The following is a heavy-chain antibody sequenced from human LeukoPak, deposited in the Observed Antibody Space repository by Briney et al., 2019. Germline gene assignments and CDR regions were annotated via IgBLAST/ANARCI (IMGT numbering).Heavy chain of an antibody. V-gene: IGHV5-51*01. CDR1: GYSFNSYW. CDR3: TRSYCSTGSCSRDY. J-gene: IGHJ4*02. D-gene: IGHD2-15*01. CDR2: IYPGDSET. Sequence: GESLKISCKASGYSFNSYWMGWVRQMTGKGLEWMGIIYPGDSETRYSPSVQGRVTISVDRSSTTTFLQWSSLEASDSGVYFCTRSYCSTGSCSRDYWGQGTLVTVSS.